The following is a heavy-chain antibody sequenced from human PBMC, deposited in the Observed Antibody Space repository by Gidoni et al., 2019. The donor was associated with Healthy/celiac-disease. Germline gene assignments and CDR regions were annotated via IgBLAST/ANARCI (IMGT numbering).Heavy chain of an antibody. CDR2: IYSGGST. J-gene: IGHJ6*03. Sequence: EVQLVESGGGLVQPGGSLRLSCAASGFTVSSNYMSWVRQAPGKGLEWVSVIYSGGSTYYADSVKGRFTISRDNSKNTLYLQMNSLGAEDTAVYYCARRSHYYYMDVWGKGTTVTVSS. V-gene: IGHV3-66*04. CDR1: GFTVSSNY. CDR3: ARRSHYYYMDV.